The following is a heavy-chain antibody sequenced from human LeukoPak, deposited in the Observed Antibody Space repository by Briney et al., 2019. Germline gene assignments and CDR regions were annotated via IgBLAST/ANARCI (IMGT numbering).Heavy chain of an antibody. V-gene: IGHV4-59*01. Sequence: SETLSLTCNVSGGSISSYYWTWIRQPPGKGLEWIGHNYYSGSTNYNSSLQSRVTISVDTSKNQFSLKLNSVTTADTAVYYCARGGPTVTSYSSWDSWGQGTLVTVSS. CDR3: ARGGPTVTSYSSWDS. J-gene: IGHJ4*02. D-gene: IGHD4-17*01. CDR1: GGSISSYY. CDR2: NYYSGST.